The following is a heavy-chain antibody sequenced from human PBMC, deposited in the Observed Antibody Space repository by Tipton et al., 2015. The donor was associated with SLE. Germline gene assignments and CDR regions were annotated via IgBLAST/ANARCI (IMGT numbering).Heavy chain of an antibody. CDR2: IHRGGNT. D-gene: IGHD7-27*01. Sequence: TLSLTCTVSGGSISSSSYYWGWIRQPPGKGLEWIGYIHRGGNTYSNPSLKSRLTLSVDLSQNQFSLKLTSLTAADTALYYCVRDLTGGYALYAFDVWGQGTLVTVSS. J-gene: IGHJ3*01. CDR1: GGSISSSSYY. V-gene: IGHV4-31*03. CDR3: VRDLTGGYALYAFDV.